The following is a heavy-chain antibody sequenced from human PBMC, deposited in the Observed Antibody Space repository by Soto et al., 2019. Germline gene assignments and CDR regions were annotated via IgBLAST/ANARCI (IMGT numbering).Heavy chain of an antibody. CDR2: ISSSGSTI. Sequence: GGSLRLSCATSGFTFSSYEMNWVRQAPGKGLEWVSYISSSGSTIYYADSVKGRFTISRDNAKNSLYLQMDSLRAEDTAVYYCARDQEAGSFFPYYYGMDVWGQGTTVTVSS. D-gene: IGHD6-13*01. CDR3: ARDQEAGSFFPYYYGMDV. CDR1: GFTFSSYE. J-gene: IGHJ6*02. V-gene: IGHV3-48*03.